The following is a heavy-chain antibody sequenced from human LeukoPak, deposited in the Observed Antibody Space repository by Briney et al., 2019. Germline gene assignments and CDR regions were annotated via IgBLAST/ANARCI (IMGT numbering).Heavy chain of an antibody. CDR1: GYTFTSFA. Sequence: GASVKVSCKASGYTFTSFAMYWVRQAPGQRLECMGWINTGNGDTKYSQKFQGRVTITRNTSISTAYMELSSLRSDDTAVYYCARGPPNWGYDYWGPGTLVTVSS. V-gene: IGHV1-3*04. D-gene: IGHD7-27*01. CDR3: ARGPPNWGYDY. J-gene: IGHJ4*02. CDR2: INTGNGDT.